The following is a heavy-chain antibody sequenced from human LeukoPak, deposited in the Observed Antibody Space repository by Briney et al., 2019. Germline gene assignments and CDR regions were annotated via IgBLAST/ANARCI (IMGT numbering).Heavy chain of an antibody. CDR1: GFTFSSYG. Sequence: GRSLRLSCAASGFTFSSYGMHWVRQAPGKGLEWVAVISYDGSNKYYADSVKGRFTISRDNPKNTLYLQMNSLRAEDTAVYYCAKEGLTYYYDSSGPEYWGQGTLVTVSS. V-gene: IGHV3-30*18. J-gene: IGHJ4*02. CDR3: AKEGLTYYYDSSGPEY. D-gene: IGHD3-22*01. CDR2: ISYDGSNK.